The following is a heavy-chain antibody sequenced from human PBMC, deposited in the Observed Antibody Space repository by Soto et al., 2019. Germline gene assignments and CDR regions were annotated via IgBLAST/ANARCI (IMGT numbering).Heavy chain of an antibody. V-gene: IGHV4-59*08. CDR2: THYSGGA. CDR3: ASGRPSTDCSSGVCYPVAGYFYMDV. J-gene: IGHJ6*03. CDR1: GGSFSDYY. D-gene: IGHD2-8*01. Sequence: QVQLHESGPGLVKPSETLSLTCTVSGGSFSDYYWSWIRQPPGKGLEWVGYTHYSGGAIYSPSLKSRVIMSVDTPKKQISLRLNSVTAADTAVYYCASGRPSTDCSSGVCYPVAGYFYMDVWGKGTVVSVSS.